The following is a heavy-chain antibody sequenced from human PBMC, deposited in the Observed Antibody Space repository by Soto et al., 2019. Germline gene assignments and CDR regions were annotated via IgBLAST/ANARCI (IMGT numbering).Heavy chain of an antibody. CDR2: IHYSGTT. Sequence: ETLSLTCKVSGGSISGYYWSWIRQSAGKGLEWIGRIHYSGTTAYSPSLRSRLTMSVDTSKNEFSLKVTSVTAADTAVYYCVRVGAVATNGGYFDYWGQGALVTVSS. CDR3: VRVGAVATNGGYFDY. V-gene: IGHV4-4*07. J-gene: IGHJ4*02. D-gene: IGHD6-19*01. CDR1: GGSISGYY.